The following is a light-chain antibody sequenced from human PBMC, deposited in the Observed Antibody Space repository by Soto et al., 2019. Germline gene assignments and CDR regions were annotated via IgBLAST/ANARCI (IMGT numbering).Light chain of an antibody. CDR2: DVS. Sequence: QSVLTQPPSASGSPGQSVTISCTGTSSDVGGYNYVSWYQQQPGKAPKLVISDVSNRPSGVSDRFSGSKSGNTASLTISGLQTEDEADYYCASYTTSSTYVFGTGTKVTVL. CDR3: ASYTTSSTYV. V-gene: IGLV2-14*01. J-gene: IGLJ1*01. CDR1: SSDVGGYNY.